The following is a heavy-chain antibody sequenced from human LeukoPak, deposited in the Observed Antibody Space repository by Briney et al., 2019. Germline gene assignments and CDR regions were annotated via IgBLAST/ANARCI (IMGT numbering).Heavy chain of an antibody. D-gene: IGHD3-10*01. CDR2: IYYSGST. Sequence: PSETLSLTCTVSGGSINSYYWSWIRQPPGKGLEWIGYIYYSGSTNYNPSLKSRVTISVDTSKNQFSLKLSSVTAADTAVYYCARSYYYYYFDYWGQGTLVTVSS. V-gene: IGHV4-59*08. J-gene: IGHJ4*02. CDR1: GGSINSYY. CDR3: ARSYYYYYFDY.